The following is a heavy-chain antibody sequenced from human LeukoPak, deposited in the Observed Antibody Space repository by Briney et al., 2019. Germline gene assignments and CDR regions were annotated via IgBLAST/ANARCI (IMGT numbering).Heavy chain of an antibody. CDR3: ARRGFLGSGTLAFGI. D-gene: IGHD3-10*01. Sequence: SETLSLTCGVSGGTLTGYYWSWIRQTPGKGLEWIGEITPRGDTNYNPSLESRVTMSLDASKNEFSLKLTSLTAADTTVYYCARRGFLGSGTLAFGIWGQGTLVSVSS. CDR2: ITPRGDT. J-gene: IGHJ4*02. CDR1: GGTLTGYY. V-gene: IGHV4-34*08.